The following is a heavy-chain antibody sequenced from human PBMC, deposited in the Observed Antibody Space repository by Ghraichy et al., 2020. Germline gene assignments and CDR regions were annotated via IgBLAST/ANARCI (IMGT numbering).Heavy chain of an antibody. Sequence: SETLSLTCTVSGDSISSGDYYWSWIRQPPGKGLEWIGYIYYSGSTYYNPSLNSRVTISVDTSKNQFSLKLSSVTAADTAVYYCARGSRIWGSYRPGWFDPWGQGTLVTVSS. J-gene: IGHJ5*02. D-gene: IGHD3-16*02. V-gene: IGHV4-30-4*01. CDR2: IYYSGST. CDR1: GDSISSGDYY. CDR3: ARGSRIWGSYRPGWFDP.